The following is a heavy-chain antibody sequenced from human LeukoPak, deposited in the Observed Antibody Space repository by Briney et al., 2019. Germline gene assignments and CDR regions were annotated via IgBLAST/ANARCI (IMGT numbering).Heavy chain of an antibody. CDR3: AKSSYYDSSAYSGY. V-gene: IGHV3-23*01. J-gene: IGHJ4*02. D-gene: IGHD3-22*01. Sequence: VKGRFTISRDNSKNTLYLQMNSLRAEDTAVYYCAKSSYYDSSAYSGYWGQGTLVTVST.